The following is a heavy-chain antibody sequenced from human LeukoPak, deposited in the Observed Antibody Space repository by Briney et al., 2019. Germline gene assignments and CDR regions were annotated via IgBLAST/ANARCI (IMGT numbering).Heavy chain of an antibody. CDR2: ISYDGSNK. V-gene: IGHV3-30*04. CDR1: GFTFSSYA. CDR3: AARRLTVTTEIDY. J-gene: IGHJ4*02. D-gene: IGHD4-17*01. Sequence: GGSLRLSCAASGFTFSSYAMHWVRQAPGKGLEWVAVISYDGSNKYYADSVKGRFTISRDNSKNTLYLQMNSLRTEDTAVYYCAARRLTVTTEIDYWGQGTPVTVSS.